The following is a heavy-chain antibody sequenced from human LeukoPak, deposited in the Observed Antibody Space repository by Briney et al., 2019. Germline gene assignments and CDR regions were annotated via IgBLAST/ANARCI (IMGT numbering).Heavy chain of an antibody. CDR2: FDPEDGET. J-gene: IGHJ4*02. Sequence: GASVKVSCKVSGYTLTELSMHWVRQAPGKGLEWMGGFDPEDGETIYARKFQGRVTMTRDTSISTAYMELSSLRSEDTAAYYCARGPGYSYGFDYWGQGTLVTVSS. CDR1: GYTLTELS. V-gene: IGHV1-24*01. D-gene: IGHD5-18*01. CDR3: ARGPGYSYGFDY.